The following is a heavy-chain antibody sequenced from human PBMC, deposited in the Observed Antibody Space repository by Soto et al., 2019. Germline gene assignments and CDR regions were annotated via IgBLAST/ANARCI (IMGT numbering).Heavy chain of an antibody. CDR2: THFSGNT. D-gene: IGHD3-16*01. V-gene: IGHV4-39*01. CDR3: GRHGHRGDGNKKVFDY. J-gene: IGHJ4*02. CDR1: GDSISSNTYS. Sequence: SETLSLTCTVSGDSISSNTYSWGWIRQPPGKGLEYIGTTHFSGNTYYNPSLNSRVTISVDTSKNQFSLKLTSVTAADTVFFYCGRHGHRGDGNKKVFDYGGQGTRVTVSS.